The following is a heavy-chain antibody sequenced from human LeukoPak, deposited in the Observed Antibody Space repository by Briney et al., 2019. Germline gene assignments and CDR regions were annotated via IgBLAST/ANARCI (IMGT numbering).Heavy chain of an antibody. D-gene: IGHD5-24*01. CDR1: GYTFTGYY. Sequence: ASVKVSCKASGYTFTGYYMHWVRQAPGQGLEWMGWINPNSGGTNYAQKFQGRVTMTRDTSISTAYMELSRLRSDDTAVYYCARYREMALSYYFDYWGQGTLVTVSS. CDR2: INPNSGGT. J-gene: IGHJ4*02. CDR3: ARYREMALSYYFDY. V-gene: IGHV1-2*02.